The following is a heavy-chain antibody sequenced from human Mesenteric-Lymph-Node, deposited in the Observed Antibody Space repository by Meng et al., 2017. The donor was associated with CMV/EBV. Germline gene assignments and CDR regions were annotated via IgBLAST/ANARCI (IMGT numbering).Heavy chain of an antibody. Sequence: GESLKISCAASGFTFSTYAMSWVRQAPGKGLEWVSDISGSGVSTYYADSVKGRFTISRDNSKNTLYLQMNSLRDEDTAVYYCARDWDIVVEPTARYYYYGMDVWGQGTTVTVSS. J-gene: IGHJ6*02. D-gene: IGHD2-2*01. CDR3: ARDWDIVVEPTARYYYYGMDV. CDR1: GFTFSTYA. V-gene: IGHV3-23*01. CDR2: ISGSGVST.